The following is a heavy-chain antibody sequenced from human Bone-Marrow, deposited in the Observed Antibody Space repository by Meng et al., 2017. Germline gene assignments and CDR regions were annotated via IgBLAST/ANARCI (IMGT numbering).Heavy chain of an antibody. CDR1: GDSVSSNSAA. D-gene: IGHD6-19*01. Sequence: SQTLSLTCAISGDSVSSNSAAWNWIRQSPSRGLEWLGRTYYRSKWYNDYAVSVKSRITINPDTSKNQFSLQLNSVTPEDTAVYYCARDLAGRVPHLPSSGWYYDYCGQGTLVTVSS. J-gene: IGHJ4*02. CDR2: TYYRSKWYN. CDR3: ARDLAGRVPHLPSSGWYYDY. V-gene: IGHV6-1*01.